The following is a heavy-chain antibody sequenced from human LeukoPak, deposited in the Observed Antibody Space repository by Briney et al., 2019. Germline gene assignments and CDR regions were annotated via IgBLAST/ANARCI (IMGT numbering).Heavy chain of an antibody. Sequence: ASVKVSCKASGYTFTSYGISWVRQAPGQGLEWMGWISAYNGNTNYAQKLQGRVTMTTDTSTSTAYMELSRLRSDDTAVYYCAAEDYYDSSGFDYWGQGTLVTVSS. CDR3: AAEDYYDSSGFDY. J-gene: IGHJ4*02. D-gene: IGHD3-22*01. CDR1: GYTFTSYG. CDR2: ISAYNGNT. V-gene: IGHV1-18*01.